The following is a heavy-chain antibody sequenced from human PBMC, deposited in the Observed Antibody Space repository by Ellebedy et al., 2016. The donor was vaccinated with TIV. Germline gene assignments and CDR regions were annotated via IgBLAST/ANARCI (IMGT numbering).Heavy chain of an antibody. Sequence: ASVKVSCKASGGTFSSYAISWVRQAPGQGLEWMGGIIPILGIANYAQKFQGRVTITADKSTSTAYMELSSLRSEDTAVYYCASDSSGSDAFDIWGQGTMVTVSS. D-gene: IGHD3-22*01. J-gene: IGHJ3*02. CDR2: IIPILGIA. CDR1: GGTFSSYA. V-gene: IGHV1-69*10. CDR3: ASDSSGSDAFDI.